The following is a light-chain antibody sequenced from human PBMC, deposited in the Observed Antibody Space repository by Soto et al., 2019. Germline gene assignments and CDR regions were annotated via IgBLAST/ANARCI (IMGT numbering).Light chain of an antibody. Sequence: EIVLMQSPGTLSLSPGERATLSCRASQSISSNYLAWYQQKPGQAPRLLIYGATFRASGIPDRFSGSESGTDFTLTISRLEPEDFAVYYCQQYRRSPPEFTFGPGTKVDIK. CDR2: GAT. CDR1: QSISSNY. J-gene: IGKJ3*01. CDR3: QQYRRSPPEFT. V-gene: IGKV3-20*01.